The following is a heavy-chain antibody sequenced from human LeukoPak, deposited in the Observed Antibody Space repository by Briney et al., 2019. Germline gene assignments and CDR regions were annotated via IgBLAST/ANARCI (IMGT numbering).Heavy chain of an antibody. CDR1: GGSISSSSYY. CDR2: IYYSGST. D-gene: IGHD3-10*01. Sequence: SETLSLTCTVSGGSISSSSYYWGWIRQPPGKGLEWIGSIYYSGSTYYNPSLKSRVTISVDTSKNQFSLKLSSVTAADTAVYYCASQRPPPMRRNYGSGSYGPSYYYYMDVWGKGTTVTASS. V-gene: IGHV4-39*07. J-gene: IGHJ6*03. CDR3: ASQRPPPMRRNYGSGSYGPSYYYYMDV.